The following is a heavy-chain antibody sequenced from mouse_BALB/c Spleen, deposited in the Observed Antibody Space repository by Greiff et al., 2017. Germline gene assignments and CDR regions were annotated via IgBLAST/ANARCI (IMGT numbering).Heavy chain of an antibody. CDR2: INPSTGYT. J-gene: IGHJ4*01. V-gene: IGHV1-7*01. CDR3: ARGGGGNYAMDY. Sequence: QVQLQQSGAELAKPGASVKMSCKASGYTFTSYWMHWVKQRPGQGLEWIGYINPSTGYTEYNQKFKDKATLTADKSSSTAYMQLSSLTSEDSAVYYCARGGGGNYAMDYWGQGTSVTVSS. D-gene: IGHD1-1*02. CDR1: GYTFTSYW.